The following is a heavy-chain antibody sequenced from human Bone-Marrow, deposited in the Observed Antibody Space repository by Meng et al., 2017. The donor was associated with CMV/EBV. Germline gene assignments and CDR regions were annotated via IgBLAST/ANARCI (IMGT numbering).Heavy chain of an antibody. D-gene: IGHD3-10*01. Sequence: QGYVKAPGPGLGKPSGPLPLPCTVSGGSISSYNWSWIRQPAGKGLGWIGRIYTSGSTNYHPSLKSRVTMSVDTFKNQFSLKLSSVTAADTAVYYCARAMVRGVQRYFDYWGQGTLVTVSS. V-gene: IGHV4-4*07. CDR1: GGSISSYN. J-gene: IGHJ4*02. CDR3: ARAMVRGVQRYFDY. CDR2: IYTSGST.